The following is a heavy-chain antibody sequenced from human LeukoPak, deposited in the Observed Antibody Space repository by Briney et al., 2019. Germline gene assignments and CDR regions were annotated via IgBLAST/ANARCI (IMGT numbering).Heavy chain of an antibody. CDR3: ATHYYDSSGDY. Sequence: GGSLRLSCAASGFTFSSYAMHWVRQAPGKGLEWVAVISYDGSNKYYADSVKGRFTISRDNSKNTLYLQMNSLRAEDTAVYYCATHYYDSSGDYWGQGTLVTVSS. V-gene: IGHV3-30*14. D-gene: IGHD3-22*01. CDR2: ISYDGSNK. CDR1: GFTFSSYA. J-gene: IGHJ4*02.